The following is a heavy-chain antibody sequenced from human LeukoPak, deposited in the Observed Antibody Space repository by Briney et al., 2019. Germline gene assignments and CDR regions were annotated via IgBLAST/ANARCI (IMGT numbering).Heavy chain of an antibody. CDR2: ISSSSSYI. J-gene: IGHJ4*02. Sequence: GGSLRLSCAASGFTVSSNYMSWVRQAPGKGLEWVSSISSSSSYIYYADSVKGRFTISRDNAKNSLYLQMNSLRAGDTAVYYCARDIYGVFDYWGQGTLVTVSS. CDR1: GFTVSSNY. V-gene: IGHV3-21*01. D-gene: IGHD4-17*01. CDR3: ARDIYGVFDY.